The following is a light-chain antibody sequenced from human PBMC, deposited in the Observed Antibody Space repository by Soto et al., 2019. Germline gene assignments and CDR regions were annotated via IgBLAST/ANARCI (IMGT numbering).Light chain of an antibody. V-gene: IGLV1-47*02. J-gene: IGLJ3*02. Sequence: VLTQPPSASGTPGQRVTISCSGSSSNIGSNYVYWYQQLPGTAPKLLVFDDNQRPSGVPDRFSDSKSGTSASLAISGLRSEDEADYYCAAWDDSLRGRVFGGGTKLTVL. CDR1: SSNIGSNY. CDR3: AAWDDSLRGRV. CDR2: DDN.